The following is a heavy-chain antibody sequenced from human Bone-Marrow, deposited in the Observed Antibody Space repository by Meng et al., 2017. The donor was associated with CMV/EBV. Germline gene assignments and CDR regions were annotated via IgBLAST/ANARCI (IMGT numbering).Heavy chain of an antibody. Sequence: GESLKISCAASGFTFSSYSMNWVRQAPGKGLEWVSSISSSSSYIYYADSVKGRFTISRDNAKNSLYRQMNSLRAEDTAVYYCARDPCSSTSCYPDYWGQGTLVTVSS. CDR1: GFTFSSYS. V-gene: IGHV3-21*01. CDR2: ISSSSSYI. J-gene: IGHJ4*02. CDR3: ARDPCSSTSCYPDY. D-gene: IGHD2-2*01.